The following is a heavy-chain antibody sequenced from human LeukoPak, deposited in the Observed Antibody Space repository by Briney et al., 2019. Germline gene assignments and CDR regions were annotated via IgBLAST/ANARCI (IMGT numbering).Heavy chain of an antibody. Sequence: GGSLRLTCVASGFTFSNYAMSWVRQAPGKGLEWVSVISGSGSSASYADSVKGRFTISRDNSKNTLHLQMNSLRAEDTAAYYCARGFGGGYYSAFDFWGQGTLVTASS. V-gene: IGHV3-23*01. CDR1: GFTFSNYA. CDR3: ARGFGGGYYSAFDF. D-gene: IGHD1-26*01. CDR2: ISGSGSSA. J-gene: IGHJ3*01.